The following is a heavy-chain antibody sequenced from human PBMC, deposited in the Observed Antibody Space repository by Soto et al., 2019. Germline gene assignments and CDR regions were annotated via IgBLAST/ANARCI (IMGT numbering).Heavy chain of an antibody. Sequence: TSETLSLTCTVSGGSISSSSYYWGWIRQPPGKGLEWIGSIYYSGSTYYNPSLKSRVTISVDTSKNQFSLKLSSVTAADTAVYYCARLEYYGSGSYYSLGFYYYGMDVWGQGTTVTVSS. J-gene: IGHJ6*02. CDR1: GGSISSSSYY. D-gene: IGHD3-10*01. CDR3: ARLEYYGSGSYYSLGFYYYGMDV. V-gene: IGHV4-39*01. CDR2: IYYSGST.